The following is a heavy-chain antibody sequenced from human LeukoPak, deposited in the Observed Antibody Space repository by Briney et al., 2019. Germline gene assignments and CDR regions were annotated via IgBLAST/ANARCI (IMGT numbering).Heavy chain of an antibody. D-gene: IGHD2-2*01. Sequence: TGGSLRLSCAASGFTFSSYAMSWVRQAPGKGLEWVSAISGSGGSTYYADSVKGRFTISRDNSKNTLYLQMNSLRAEDTAVYYCAKGVIVVVPAAPDLDYWGQGTLVTVSS. V-gene: IGHV3-23*01. CDR1: GFTFSSYA. CDR3: AKGVIVVVPAAPDLDY. CDR2: ISGSGGST. J-gene: IGHJ4*02.